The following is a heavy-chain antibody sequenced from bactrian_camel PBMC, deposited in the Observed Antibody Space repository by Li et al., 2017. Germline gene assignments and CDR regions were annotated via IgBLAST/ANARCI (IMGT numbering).Heavy chain of an antibody. J-gene: IGHJ4*01. CDR2: KYTALGIS. Sequence: DVQLVESGGGLVQPGGSLRLSCAASGFTSSTYVMYWYRQAPGKERETVAAKYTALGISYYADSVKGRFTISQDNAKNTVYLQMTGLKPEDTAMYYCAARAYCPDTATMTRSEVYEYWGQGTQVTVS. V-gene: IGHV3S40*01. CDR3: AARAYCPDTATMTRSEVYEY. D-gene: IGHD4*01. CDR1: GFTSSTYV.